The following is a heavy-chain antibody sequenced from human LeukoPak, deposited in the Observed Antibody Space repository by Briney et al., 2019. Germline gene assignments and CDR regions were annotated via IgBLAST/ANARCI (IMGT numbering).Heavy chain of an antibody. CDR2: IYYSGST. J-gene: IGHJ3*02. V-gene: IGHV4-31*03. CDR3: ARDPAFRYSSVKWAFDI. CDR1: GGSISSGGYY. Sequence: PSETLSLTCTVSGGSISSGGYYWSWIRQHPGKGLEWIGYIYYSGSTYYNPSLKSRVTISVDTSKNQFSLKLSSVTAADTAVYYCARDPAFRYSSVKWAFDIWGQGTMVTVSS. D-gene: IGHD6-19*01.